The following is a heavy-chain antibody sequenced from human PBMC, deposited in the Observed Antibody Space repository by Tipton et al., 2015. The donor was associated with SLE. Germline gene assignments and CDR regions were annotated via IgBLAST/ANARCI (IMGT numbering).Heavy chain of an antibody. CDR3: ASGGGSGYYFDY. V-gene: IGHV4-4*09. CDR2: IYTSGST. J-gene: IGHJ4*02. D-gene: IGHD6-25*01. Sequence: TLSLTCTVSGGPISSYYWSWIRQPPGKGLEWIGYIYTSGSTNYNPSLKSRVTISVDTSKNQFSLKLSSVTAADTAVYYCASGGGSGYYFDYWGQGTLVTVSS. CDR1: GGPISSYY.